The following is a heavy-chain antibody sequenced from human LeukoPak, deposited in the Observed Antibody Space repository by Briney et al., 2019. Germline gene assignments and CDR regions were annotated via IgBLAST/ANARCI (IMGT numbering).Heavy chain of an antibody. D-gene: IGHD1-26*01. CDR1: GFTFSSYN. V-gene: IGHV3-21*06. CDR2: ITSSSSYI. J-gene: IGHJ6*03. CDR3: ARDPYSGSYGPYYYYYMDV. Sequence: GGSLRLSCAASGFTFSSYNTNWVRQAPGKGPEWVSSITSSSSYIYYADSVKGRLTISRDNAKNSLYLQMDSLRVEDTAVYYCARDPYSGSYGPYYYYYMDVWGKGTTVTISS.